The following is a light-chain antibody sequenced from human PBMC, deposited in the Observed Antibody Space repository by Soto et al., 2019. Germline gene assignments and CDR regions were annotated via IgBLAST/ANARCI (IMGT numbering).Light chain of an antibody. CDR2: GAS. J-gene: IGKJ5*01. CDR1: QSIRND. V-gene: IGKV3-15*01. CDR3: QQYNKWPPIT. Sequence: EIVMTQSPATLSVSPGERATLSCRASQSIRNDLGWYQQKPGQAPRLLIYGASTRATGIPARFSGSGSGTEFTLTISSLQSEDSAVYYCQQYNKWPPITFGQGTRLEIK.